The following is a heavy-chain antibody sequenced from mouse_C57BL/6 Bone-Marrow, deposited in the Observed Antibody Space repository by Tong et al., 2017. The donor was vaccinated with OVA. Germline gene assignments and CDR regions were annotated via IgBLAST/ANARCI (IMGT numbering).Heavy chain of an antibody. Sequence: EVQLQESGAELVRSGASVKLSCTASGFNIKDYYMHWVKQKPEQGLEWIGWIDPENGDTEYAPKFQGKATMTADTSSITAYLQLSSLTSEDTAVYYCTISTMVYYFDYWGQGTTLTVTT. CDR2: IDPENGDT. CDR1: GFNIKDYY. V-gene: IGHV14-4*02. CDR3: TISTMVYYFDY. D-gene: IGHD2-1*01. J-gene: IGHJ2*01.